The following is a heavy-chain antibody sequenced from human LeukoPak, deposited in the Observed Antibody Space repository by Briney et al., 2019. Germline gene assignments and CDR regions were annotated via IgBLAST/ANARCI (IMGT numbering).Heavy chain of an antibody. CDR2: ISGSGGST. J-gene: IGHJ4*02. CDR1: GFTFSSYA. D-gene: IGHD3-16*02. Sequence: GGSLRLSCAASGFTFSSYAMSWVRQAPGKGLEWVSAISGSGGSTYYADSVKGRFTISRDNSKNTLYLQMNSLRAEDTAVYYCAKEPLNAYDYVWGSYRYAAGDYWGQGTLVTVSS. CDR3: AKEPLNAYDYVWGSYRYAAGDY. V-gene: IGHV3-23*01.